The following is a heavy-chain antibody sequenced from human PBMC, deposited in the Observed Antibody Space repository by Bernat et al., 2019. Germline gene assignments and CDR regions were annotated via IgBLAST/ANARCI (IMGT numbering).Heavy chain of an antibody. V-gene: IGHV4-61*02. J-gene: IGHJ3*02. CDR2: IYTSGST. CDR3: ARGPDAFDI. CDR1: GGSISSGSYY. Sequence: QVQLQESGPGLVKPSQTLSLTCTVSGGSISSGSYYWSWIRQPAGKGLEWIGRIYTSGSTNYNPSLKSRVTMSVDTSKNQFSLKLSSVTAADTAVYYCARGPDAFDIWGQGTMVTVSS.